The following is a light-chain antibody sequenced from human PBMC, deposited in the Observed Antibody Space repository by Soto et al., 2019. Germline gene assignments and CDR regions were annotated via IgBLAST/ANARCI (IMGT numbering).Light chain of an antibody. CDR3: QQYNNWPPT. J-gene: IGKJ1*01. V-gene: IGKV3-15*01. Sequence: EKVMTQSPATLSVSPGETTTLSCRASQSVNSNLAWYQQKPGQAPRLLMHGASSRATGVPARFSGSGSGTEFTLIISSLQSEDFAFYYCQQYNNWPPTFGQGTKVEVK. CDR1: QSVNSN. CDR2: GAS.